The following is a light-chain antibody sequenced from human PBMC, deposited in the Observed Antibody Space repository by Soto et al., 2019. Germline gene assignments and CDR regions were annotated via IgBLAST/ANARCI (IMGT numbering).Light chain of an antibody. CDR3: HQRGGWPAT. CDR2: DVS. Sequence: EIVLTQSPATLSLSPGERATLSCRASHSVGISLAWYQQKPGQSPRLLIYDVSNRATGIPARFSGSGAGTDFTLTITSLEPEDFAAYYCHQRGGWPATFGQGTRVEIK. CDR1: HSVGIS. J-gene: IGKJ1*01. V-gene: IGKV3-11*01.